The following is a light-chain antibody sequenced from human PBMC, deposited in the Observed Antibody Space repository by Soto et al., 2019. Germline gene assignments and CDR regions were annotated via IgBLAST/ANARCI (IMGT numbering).Light chain of an antibody. CDR1: SSDVGSYSL. CDR2: EAS. CDR3: CSCAGSTTYV. Sequence: QSVLTQPASVSGSPGQSITISCTGTSSDVGSYSLVSWYQQHPGKAPKLMIYEASKRPSGVSNRFSGSKSGNTASLTISGLQAEEEADYYCCSCAGSTTYVFGTGTKVTVL. V-gene: IGLV2-23*01. J-gene: IGLJ1*01.